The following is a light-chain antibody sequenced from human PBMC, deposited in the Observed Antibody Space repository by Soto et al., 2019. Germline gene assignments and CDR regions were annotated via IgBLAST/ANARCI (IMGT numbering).Light chain of an antibody. CDR2: RAS. Sequence: DIQMTQSPSSLSASVGDIVTITCRASQSIYGWLALYQQRPGKAPKLVIHRASILESGCPSRFSGSGSGTEFTLTISSLQPDDFATYYCQQYSIYRTFGQGTKVDIK. J-gene: IGKJ1*01. V-gene: IGKV1-5*03. CDR1: QSIYGW. CDR3: QQYSIYRT.